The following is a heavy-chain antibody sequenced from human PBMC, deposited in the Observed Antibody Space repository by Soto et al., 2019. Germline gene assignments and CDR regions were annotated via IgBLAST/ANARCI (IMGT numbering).Heavy chain of an antibody. CDR2: IYYSGST. CDR1: GGSISSSSYY. CDR3: ARRSYYDSSVYYYYYYGMDV. J-gene: IGHJ6*02. V-gene: IGHV4-39*01. Sequence: SETLSLTCTVSGGSISSSSYYWGWIRQPPGKGLEWIGSIYYSGSTYYNPSLKSRVTISVDTSKDQFSLKLSSVTAADTAVYYCARRSYYDSSVYYYYYYGMDVWGQGTTVTVSS. D-gene: IGHD3-22*01.